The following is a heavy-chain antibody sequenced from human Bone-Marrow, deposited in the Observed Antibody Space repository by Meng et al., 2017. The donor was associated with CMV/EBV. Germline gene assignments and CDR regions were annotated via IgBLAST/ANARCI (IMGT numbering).Heavy chain of an antibody. CDR2: IYPGDSDI. J-gene: IGHJ6*02. CDR1: GYRFSSYW. Sequence: GESLKISCEGSGYRFSSYWVAWVRQMPGKGLEWMGSIYPGDSDIRYSPSFQGQVTISADKSTSIAYLQWSSLKASDTAMYYCARSHDYGDYYGMDVWGQGTTVTVSS. D-gene: IGHD4-17*01. CDR3: ARSHDYGDYYGMDV. V-gene: IGHV5-51*01.